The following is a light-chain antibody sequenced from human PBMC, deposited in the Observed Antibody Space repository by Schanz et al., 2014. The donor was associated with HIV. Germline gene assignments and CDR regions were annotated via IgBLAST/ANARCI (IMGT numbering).Light chain of an antibody. CDR1: QSVKSNF. Sequence: EIVLTQSPGTLSLSPGERATLSCRASQSVKSNFIGWYQQKPGQAPRLLIFGASNRATGIPDRFSGGVSGTDFTLTISRVEPEDFAVYYCQQRSTWPRLTFGGGTKVEI. V-gene: IGKV3D-20*02. CDR3: QQRSTWPRLT. CDR2: GAS. J-gene: IGKJ4*01.